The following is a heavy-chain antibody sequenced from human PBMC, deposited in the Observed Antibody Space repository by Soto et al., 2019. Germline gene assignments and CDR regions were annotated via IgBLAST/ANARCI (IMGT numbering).Heavy chain of an antibody. V-gene: IGHV3-30*04. D-gene: IGHD3-3*01. J-gene: IGHJ3*02. CDR2: ISYDGSNK. Sequence: GGSLRLSCAASGFTFSSYAMHWVRQAPGKGLEWVAVISYDGSNKYYADSVKGRFTISRDNSKNTLYLQMNSLRAEDMAVYYCARDYDFWSGYYDAFDIWGQGTMVTVSS. CDR1: GFTFSSYA. CDR3: ARDYDFWSGYYDAFDI.